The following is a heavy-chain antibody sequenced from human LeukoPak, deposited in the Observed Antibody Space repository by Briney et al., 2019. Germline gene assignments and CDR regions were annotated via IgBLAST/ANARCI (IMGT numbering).Heavy chain of an antibody. CDR1: GFTFTSYG. D-gene: IGHD3-3*01. V-gene: IGHV1-18*01. J-gene: IGHJ4*02. Sequence: ASVKVTCKASGFTFTSYGISWVRQAPGQGLEWMGWISAYNGNTNYAQKLQGRVTMTTDTSTSTAYMELRSLRSDGTAVYYSARESFDFLRRSRNYFDFWGQGTLVTLFS. CDR3: ARESFDFLRRSRNYFDF. CDR2: ISAYNGNT.